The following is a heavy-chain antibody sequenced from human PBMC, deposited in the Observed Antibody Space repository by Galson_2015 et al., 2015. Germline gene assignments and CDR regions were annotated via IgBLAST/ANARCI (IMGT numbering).Heavy chain of an antibody. Sequence: SVKVSCKASGYTFTSYAMNWVRQAPGQGLEWMGWINTNTGNPTYAQGFTGRFVFSLDTSVSTAYLQISSLKAEGTAVYYCARDGIAAYAWFDPWGQGTLVTVSS. CDR1: GYTFTSYA. V-gene: IGHV7-4-1*02. J-gene: IGHJ5*02. D-gene: IGHD6-13*01. CDR2: INTNTGNP. CDR3: ARDGIAAYAWFDP.